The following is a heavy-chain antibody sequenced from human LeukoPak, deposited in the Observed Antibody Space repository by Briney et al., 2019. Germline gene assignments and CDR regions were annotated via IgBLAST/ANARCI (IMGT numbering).Heavy chain of an antibody. D-gene: IGHD6-6*01. CDR1: GGSFSGYY. CDR2: INHSGST. Sequence: SETLSLTCAVYGGSFSGYYWSWIRQPPGKGLEWIGEINHSGSTNYNPSLKSRVTISVDTSKNQFSLKLSSVTAADTAVYYCARGPSKKWQLVRWFDPWGQGTLVTASS. CDR3: ARGPSKKWQLVRWFDP. V-gene: IGHV4-34*01. J-gene: IGHJ5*02.